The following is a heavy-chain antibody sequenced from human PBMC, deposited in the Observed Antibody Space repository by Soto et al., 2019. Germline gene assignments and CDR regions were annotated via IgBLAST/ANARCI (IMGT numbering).Heavy chain of an antibody. CDR3: AKDTPAWIVGAPHLFDH. CDR1: GLTFEDYA. J-gene: IGHJ4*02. D-gene: IGHD1-26*01. Sequence: EVQLVESGGGLVQPGRSLRLSCAASGLTFEDYAMHWVRQAPGKGLEWVSGISWNSGDIGYADSVKGRFTISRDNAKTSINLEMNNLRPEDTAMYYCAKDTPAWIVGAPHLFDHWGQGTMVSVSS. CDR2: ISWNSGDI. V-gene: IGHV3-9*01.